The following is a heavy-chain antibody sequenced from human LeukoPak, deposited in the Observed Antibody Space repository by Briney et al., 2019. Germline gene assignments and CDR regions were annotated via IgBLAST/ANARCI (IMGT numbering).Heavy chain of an antibody. CDR3: ARGSHYYDSSGYGY. D-gene: IGHD3-22*01. V-gene: IGHV3-48*01. CDR1: GFTFSSYS. Sequence: PGGSLRLSCAASGFTFSSYSMNWVRQAPGKGLEWVSYISSSSSTIYYADSVKGRFTISRDNAKNSLYLQMNSLRAEDTAVYYCARGSHYYDSSGYGYWGQGTLVTVSS. J-gene: IGHJ4*02. CDR2: ISSSSSTI.